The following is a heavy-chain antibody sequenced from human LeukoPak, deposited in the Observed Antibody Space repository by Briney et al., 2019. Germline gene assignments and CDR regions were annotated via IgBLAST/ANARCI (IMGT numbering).Heavy chain of an antibody. J-gene: IGHJ6*02. CDR3: ARESPHDLYGVDV. CDR2: IYYSGST. V-gene: IGHV4-59*01. CDR1: GGSISSYY. Sequence: SETLSLTCTVSGGSISSYYWSWIRQPPGKGLEWIGYIYYSGSTNYNPSLKSRVTISVDTSKNQFSLKLSSVTAADTAVYYCARESPHDLYGVDVWGQGTTVTVSS.